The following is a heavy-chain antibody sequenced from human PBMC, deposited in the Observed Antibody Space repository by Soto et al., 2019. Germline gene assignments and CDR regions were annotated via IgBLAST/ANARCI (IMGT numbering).Heavy chain of an antibody. CDR2: IYYSGST. CDR3: ARQKREDPYDFWSGYYKGDDAFDI. D-gene: IGHD3-3*01. J-gene: IGHJ3*02. CDR1: GGSISSYY. V-gene: IGHV4-59*08. Sequence: KTSETLSLTCTVSGGSISSYYWSWIRQPPGKGLEWIGYIYYSGSTNYNPSLKSRVTISVDTSKNQFSLKLSSVTAADTAVYYCARQKREDPYDFWSGYYKGDDAFDIWGQGTMVTVSS.